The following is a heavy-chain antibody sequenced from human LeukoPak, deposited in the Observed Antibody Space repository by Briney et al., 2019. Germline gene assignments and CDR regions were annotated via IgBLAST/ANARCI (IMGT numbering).Heavy chain of an antibody. Sequence: GGSLRLSCAASGFTFSSYWMHWVRQAPGKGLEWVSSITSSSSYIYYADSVKGRFTISRDNAKNSLYLQMNSLRAEDTAVYYCARCLWDIVVVIPANDYWGQGTLVTVSS. J-gene: IGHJ4*02. CDR3: ARCLWDIVVVIPANDY. V-gene: IGHV3-21*01. CDR1: GFTFSSYW. CDR2: ITSSSSYI. D-gene: IGHD2-15*01.